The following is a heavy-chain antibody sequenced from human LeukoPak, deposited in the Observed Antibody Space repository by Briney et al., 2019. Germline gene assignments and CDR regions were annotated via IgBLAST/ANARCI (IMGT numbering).Heavy chain of an antibody. CDR1: GFTVSSNY. J-gene: IGHJ6*03. CDR2: ICSGGST. CDR3: ARDHRDGYMDV. D-gene: IGHD1-14*01. Sequence: TGGSLRLSCAASGFTVSSNYMSWVRQAPGKGLEWVSVICSGGSTYYADSVKGRFTISRDNSKNTLYLQMNSLRAEDTAVYYCARDHRDGYMDVWGKGTTVTVSS. V-gene: IGHV3-53*01.